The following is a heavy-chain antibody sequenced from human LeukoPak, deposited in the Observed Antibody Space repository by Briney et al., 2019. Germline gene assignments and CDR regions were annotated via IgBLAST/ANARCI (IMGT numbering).Heavy chain of an antibody. Sequence: SETLSLTCPVSGCSLSSYYWSWIRQPPGKGLEWIGYIYYSGSTNDNPSLKSRGTISLHTSKNQFSLKLSSVTAADTAVYSCARHFPNSDWNDGRAAFDIWGQGTTVTVSS. V-gene: IGHV4-59*08. D-gene: IGHD1-1*01. CDR3: ARHFPNSDWNDGRAAFDI. J-gene: IGHJ3*02. CDR1: GCSLSSYY. CDR2: IYYSGST.